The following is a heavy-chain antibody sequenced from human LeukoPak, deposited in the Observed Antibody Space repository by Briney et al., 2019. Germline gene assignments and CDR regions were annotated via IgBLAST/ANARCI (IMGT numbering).Heavy chain of an antibody. Sequence: PGRSLRLSCAASGFTFSSYGMHWVRQAPGKGLEWVAVIWYDGSNKYYADSVKGRFTISRDNSKNTLYLQMNSLRAEDTAVYYCAKEQFIMVTFGGVQDYWGQGTLVTVSS. V-gene: IGHV3-33*06. CDR2: IWYDGSNK. J-gene: IGHJ4*02. CDR3: AKEQFIMVTFGGVQDY. D-gene: IGHD3-16*01. CDR1: GFTFSSYG.